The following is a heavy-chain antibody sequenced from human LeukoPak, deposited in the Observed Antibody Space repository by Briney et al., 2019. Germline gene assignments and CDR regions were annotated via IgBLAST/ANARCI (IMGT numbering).Heavy chain of an antibody. V-gene: IGHV1-2*02. D-gene: IGHD3-10*01. CDR1: GYTFTGYY. Sequence: ASVKVSCKASGYTFTGYYMHWVRQAPGQGLEWMGWINPNSGGTNYAQKFQGRVTMTRDTSISTAYMELSRLRSDDTAVYDCARAMVRGVNPLPFDPWGQGTLVTVSS. CDR2: INPNSGGT. CDR3: ARAMVRGVNPLPFDP. J-gene: IGHJ5*02.